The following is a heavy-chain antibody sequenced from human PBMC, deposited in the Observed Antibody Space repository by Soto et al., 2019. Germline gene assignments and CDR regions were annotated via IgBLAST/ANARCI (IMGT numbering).Heavy chain of an antibody. Sequence: PGGSLRLSCAASGFTFSSYAMHWVRQAPGKGLEWVAVISYDGSNKYYADSVKGRFTIPRDNSKNTLYLQMNSLRAEDTAVYYCARVNIQLWLRGWFDPWGQGTLVTVSS. CDR1: GFTFSSYA. J-gene: IGHJ5*02. V-gene: IGHV3-30-3*01. D-gene: IGHD5-18*01. CDR2: ISYDGSNK. CDR3: ARVNIQLWLRGWFDP.